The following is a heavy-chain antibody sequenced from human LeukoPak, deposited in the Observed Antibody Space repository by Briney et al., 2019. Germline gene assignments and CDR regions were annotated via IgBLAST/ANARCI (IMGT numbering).Heavy chain of an antibody. Sequence: SETLSLTCTVSGGSISSYYWSWIRQPPGKGLEWIGYIYYSGSTNYNPSLKSRVTISVDTSKNQFSLKLSSVTAADTAVYCCARSSSWYYFDYWGQGTLVTVSS. D-gene: IGHD6-13*01. CDR2: IYYSGST. J-gene: IGHJ4*02. CDR1: GGSISSYY. V-gene: IGHV4-59*01. CDR3: ARSSSWYYFDY.